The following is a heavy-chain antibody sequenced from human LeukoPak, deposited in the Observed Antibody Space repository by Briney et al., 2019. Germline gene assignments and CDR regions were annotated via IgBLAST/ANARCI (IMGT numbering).Heavy chain of an antibody. V-gene: IGHV1-18*01. CDR3: ARSPGSHWVYFDY. J-gene: IGHJ4*02. CDR1: DYTFTPYG. Sequence: GASVNVSCTPSDYTFTPYGISWGRQAPGHGRGGRGWIIAYNGNTNYAQKRQCRVTITTDTSTSTEYMELRSLRSDDTAVYYCARSPGSHWVYFDYWGQGTLVTVSS. CDR2: IIAYNGNT. D-gene: IGHD1-26*01.